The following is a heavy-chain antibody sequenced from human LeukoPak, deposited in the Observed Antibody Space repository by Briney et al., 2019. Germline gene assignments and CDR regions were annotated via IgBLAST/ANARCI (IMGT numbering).Heavy chain of an antibody. J-gene: IGHJ4*02. CDR1: GYTFTSYD. CDR2: MNPNSGNT. D-gene: IGHD3-22*01. V-gene: IGHV1-8*01. CDR3: ARVNYYDSSGSFDY. Sequence: GASVKVSCKASGYTFTSYDINWVRQATGQGLEWMGWMNPNSGNTGYAQKFQGRVTITRDTSASTAYMELSSLRSEDTAVYYCARVNYYDSSGSFDYWGQGTLVIVSS.